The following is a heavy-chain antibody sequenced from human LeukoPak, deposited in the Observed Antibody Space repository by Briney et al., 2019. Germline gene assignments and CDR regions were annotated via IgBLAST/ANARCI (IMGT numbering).Heavy chain of an antibody. CDR3: AREFTMVRGVIKPDLERAFDI. CDR1: GGTFSSYA. Sequence: SVKVSCKASGGTFSSYAISWVRQAPGQGLEWMGGIIPIFGTANYAQKFQGRVTITADESTSTAYMELSSLRSEDTAVYYCAREFTMVRGVIKPDLERAFDIWGQGTMVTVSS. D-gene: IGHD3-10*01. CDR2: IIPIFGTA. V-gene: IGHV1-69*13. J-gene: IGHJ3*02.